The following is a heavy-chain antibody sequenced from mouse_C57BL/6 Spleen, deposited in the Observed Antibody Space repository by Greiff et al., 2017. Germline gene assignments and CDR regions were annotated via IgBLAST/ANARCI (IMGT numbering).Heavy chain of an antibody. CDR3: ARSSYGNYDGIFAY. V-gene: IGHV1-64*01. J-gene: IGHJ3*01. D-gene: IGHD2-1*01. Sequence: VQLQQPGAELVKPGASVKLSCKASGYTFTSYWMHWVKQRPGQGLEWIGMIHPNSGSTNYNEKFKSKATLTVDKSSSTAYMQLSSLTSEDSAVYYCARSSYGNYDGIFAYWGQGTLVTVSA. CDR2: IHPNSGST. CDR1: GYTFTSYW.